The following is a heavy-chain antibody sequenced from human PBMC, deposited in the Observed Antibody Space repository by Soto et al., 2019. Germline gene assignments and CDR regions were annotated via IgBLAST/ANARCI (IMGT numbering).Heavy chain of an antibody. D-gene: IGHD6-19*01. Sequence: QVQLVESGGGVVQPGRSLRLSCAASGFTFSSYGMHWVRQAPGKGLEWVAVIWYDGSNKYYADSVKGRFTISRDNSKNTLYLKMNSLRAEDTAVYYCARRAGSNRGRGLDPWGQGTLVTVSS. CDR2: IWYDGSNK. J-gene: IGHJ5*02. CDR3: ARRAGSNRGRGLDP. CDR1: GFTFSSYG. V-gene: IGHV3-33*01.